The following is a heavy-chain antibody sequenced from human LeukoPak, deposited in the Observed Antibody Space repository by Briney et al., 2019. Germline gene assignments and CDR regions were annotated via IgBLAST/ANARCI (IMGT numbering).Heavy chain of an antibody. D-gene: IGHD6-13*01. CDR1: GGSISSCY. CDR3: ARQAAGTVDY. J-gene: IGHJ4*02. V-gene: IGHV4-59*08. CDR2: IHYSGST. Sequence: SETLSLTCTVSGGSISSCYWSWIRQPPGKGLEWIGYIHYSGSTNYNPSLKSRVAISVDTSKSQFSLKLSSVTAADTAVYYCARQAAGTVDYWGQGTLVTVSS.